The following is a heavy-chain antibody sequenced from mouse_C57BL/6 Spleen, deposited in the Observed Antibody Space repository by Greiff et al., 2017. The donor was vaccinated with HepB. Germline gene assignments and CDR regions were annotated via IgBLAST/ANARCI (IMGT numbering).Heavy chain of an antibody. J-gene: IGHJ3*01. V-gene: IGHV1-81*01. Sequence: VQLQQSGAELARPGASVKLSCKASGYTFTSYGISWVKQRTGQGLEWIGEIYPRSGNTYYNEKFKGKATLTADKSSSTAYMELRSLTSEDSAVYFCARGYGYPWFAYWGQGTLVTVSA. CDR2: IYPRSGNT. D-gene: IGHD2-2*01. CDR1: GYTFTSYG. CDR3: ARGYGYPWFAY.